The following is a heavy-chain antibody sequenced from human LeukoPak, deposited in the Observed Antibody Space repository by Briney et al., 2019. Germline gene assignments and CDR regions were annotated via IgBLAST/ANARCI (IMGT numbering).Heavy chain of an antibody. CDR2: INPSGGST. Sequence: ASVKVSCKASGYTFTSYYMHWVRQAPGQGLEWMGIINPSGGSTSYAQKFQGRVTMTRDTSTSTVYMELSSLRSEDTAVYYCAREFRREYSSGWYVFPWGQGTLVTVSS. CDR1: GYTFTSYY. CDR3: AREFRREYSSGWYVFP. J-gene: IGHJ5*02. V-gene: IGHV1-46*01. D-gene: IGHD6-19*01.